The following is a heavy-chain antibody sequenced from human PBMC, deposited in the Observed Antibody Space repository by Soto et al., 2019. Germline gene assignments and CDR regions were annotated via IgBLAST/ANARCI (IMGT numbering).Heavy chain of an antibody. V-gene: IGHV3-23*01. CDR1: GFTFSSYA. Sequence: SGGSLRLSCAASGFTFSSYAMSWVRQAPGKGLEWVSAISGSGGSTYYADSVKGRFTISRDNSKNTLYLQMNSLRAEDTAVYYCAKSGSWAPNYFDYWGQGTLVTVSS. J-gene: IGHJ4*02. D-gene: IGHD3-10*01. CDR3: AKSGSWAPNYFDY. CDR2: ISGSGGST.